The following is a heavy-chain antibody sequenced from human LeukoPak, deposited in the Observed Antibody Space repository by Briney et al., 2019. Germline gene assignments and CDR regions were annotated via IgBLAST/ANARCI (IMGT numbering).Heavy chain of an antibody. CDR3: ARVGYHYHY. D-gene: IGHD3-22*01. CDR2: IKQDGSEK. CDR1: GFTFSSYW. Sequence: GGSLRLSCAASGFTFSSYWMSWVRQAPGKGLKWVATIKQDGSEKDFVDSVKGRFTISRDNAKNSLYLQMNSLRAEDTALYYCARVGYHYHYWGQGTLVTVSS. J-gene: IGHJ4*02. V-gene: IGHV3-7*01.